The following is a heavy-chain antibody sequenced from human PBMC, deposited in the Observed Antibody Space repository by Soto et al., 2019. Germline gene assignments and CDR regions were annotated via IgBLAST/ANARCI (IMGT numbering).Heavy chain of an antibody. J-gene: IGHJ3*01. D-gene: IGHD6-13*01. CDR1: GGSISSYY. V-gene: IGHV4-59*08. Sequence: SETLSLTCTVSGGSISSYYWSWIRQPPGKGLEWIGYIYNSGSTSYYPSLKSRVTISIDTSKNQFSLKLSSVTAADTAVYYCASALSGTGAFDFWGQGTMVTVS. CDR2: IYNSGST. CDR3: ASALSGTGAFDF.